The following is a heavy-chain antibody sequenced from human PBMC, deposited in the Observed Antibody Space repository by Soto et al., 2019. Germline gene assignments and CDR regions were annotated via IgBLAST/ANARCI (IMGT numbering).Heavy chain of an antibody. J-gene: IGHJ4*02. Sequence: GESLKISCTASGFAFSTYTMNWVRQAPGKGLEWVSSISSATSYIYYADSVKGRFTISRDNAKNSLYLQMNSLRAEDTAVYYCARHTRHFDYWGQGTLVTVSS. V-gene: IGHV3-21*01. CDR3: ARHTRHFDY. CDR1: GFAFSTYT. CDR2: ISSATSYI. D-gene: IGHD2-15*01.